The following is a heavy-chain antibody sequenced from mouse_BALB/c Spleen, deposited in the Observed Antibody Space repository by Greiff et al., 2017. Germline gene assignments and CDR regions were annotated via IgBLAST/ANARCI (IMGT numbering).Heavy chain of an antibody. D-gene: IGHD2-1*01. CDR3: ASPYGNYVGFAY. Sequence: VQLQQPGAELVKPGASVKLSCKASGYTFTSYWMHWVKQRPGQGLEWIGEIDPSDSYTNYNQKFKGKATLTVDKSSSTAYMQLSSLTSEDSAVYYCASPYGNYVGFAYWGQGTLVTGSA. CDR1: GYTFTSYW. CDR2: IDPSDSYT. V-gene: IGHV1-69*02. J-gene: IGHJ3*01.